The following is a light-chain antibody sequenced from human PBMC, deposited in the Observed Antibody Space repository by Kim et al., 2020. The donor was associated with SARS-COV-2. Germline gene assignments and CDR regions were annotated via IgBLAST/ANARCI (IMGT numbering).Light chain of an antibody. J-gene: IGLJ3*02. CDR3: QSYDSSNHWV. CDR2: DDN. CDR1: SGPIASDY. V-gene: IGLV6-57*03. Sequence: VTLPCTRSSGPIASDYVQWYLQRPGSAPITVIYDDNQRPSGVPDRFSGSIDSSSNSASLTISGLKTEDEGEYFCQSYDSSNHWVFGGGTKLTVL.